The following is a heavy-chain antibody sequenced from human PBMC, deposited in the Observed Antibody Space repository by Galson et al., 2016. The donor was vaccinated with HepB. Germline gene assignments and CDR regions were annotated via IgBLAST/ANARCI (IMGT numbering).Heavy chain of an antibody. CDR1: GFTFSSYG. V-gene: IGHV3-30*18. J-gene: IGHJ4*02. Sequence: SLRLSCAASGFTFSSYGIHWVRQAPGKGLEWVAVISYDGSNKYYTDSVKGRFTISRGNSKNTLSLQMNSLAAEDTAMYYCAKGGVWKQLWLSFDYWGQGTLVTVSS. D-gene: IGHD5-18*01. CDR3: AKGGVWKQLWLSFDY. CDR2: ISYDGSNK.